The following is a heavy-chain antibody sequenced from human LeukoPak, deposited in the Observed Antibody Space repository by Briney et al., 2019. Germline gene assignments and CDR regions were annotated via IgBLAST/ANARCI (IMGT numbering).Heavy chain of an antibody. J-gene: IGHJ4*02. CDR3: ARLLGYFDY. D-gene: IGHD2-8*02. V-gene: IGHV3-23*01. Sequence: GGSLRLSCAASGFTFSSYAMSWVRQAPGKGLEWVSVISGRGGSTYYADSVKGRFTISRDNSKNTLYLQMNSLRAEDTAVYYCARLLGYFDYWGQGTLVTVSS. CDR1: GFTFSSYA. CDR2: ISGRGGST.